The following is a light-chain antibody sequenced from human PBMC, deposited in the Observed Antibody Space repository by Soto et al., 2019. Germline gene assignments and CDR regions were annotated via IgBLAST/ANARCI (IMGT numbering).Light chain of an antibody. CDR2: GAS. CDR3: HQYNNFWT. CDR1: QSVSSR. J-gene: IGKJ1*01. V-gene: IGKV3-15*01. Sequence: EIVMTQSPATLSVSPGERVTLSCRVSQSVSSRLAWYHQKPGQSPRLLIYGASTRATGIPARFSGSGSGTEFTLTISSLQSEDFGLYYCHQYNNFWTFGQGTKVEIK.